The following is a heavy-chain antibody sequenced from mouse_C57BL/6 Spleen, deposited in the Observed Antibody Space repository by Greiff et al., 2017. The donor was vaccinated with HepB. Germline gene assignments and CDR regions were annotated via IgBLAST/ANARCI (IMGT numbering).Heavy chain of an antibody. Sequence: VQLQQSGAELVKPGASVKLSCKASGYTFTSYWMQWVKQRPGQGLEWIGEIDPSDSYTNYNQKFKGKATLTVDTSSSAAYMQLSSLTSEDSAVYYCARLDYEVAYWGQGTLVTVSA. V-gene: IGHV1-50*01. CDR2: IDPSDSYT. CDR3: ARLDYEVAY. D-gene: IGHD2-4*01. CDR1: GYTFTSYW. J-gene: IGHJ3*01.